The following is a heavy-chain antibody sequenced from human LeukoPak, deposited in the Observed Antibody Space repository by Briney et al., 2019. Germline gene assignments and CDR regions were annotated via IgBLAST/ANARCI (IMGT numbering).Heavy chain of an antibody. J-gene: IGHJ6*02. Sequence: SETLSLTCTVSGGSISSYYWSWIRQPPGKGLEWIGYIYYSGSTNYNPSLKSRVTISVDTSKNQFSLKLSSVTAADTAVYYCARDTYYYDSSGRDYYYYGMDVWGQGTTVTVSS. CDR1: GGSISSYY. D-gene: IGHD3-22*01. V-gene: IGHV4-59*01. CDR2: IYYSGST. CDR3: ARDTYYYDSSGRDYYYYGMDV.